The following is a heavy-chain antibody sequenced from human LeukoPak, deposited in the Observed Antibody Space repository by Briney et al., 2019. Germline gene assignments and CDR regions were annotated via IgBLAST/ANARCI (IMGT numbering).Heavy chain of an antibody. D-gene: IGHD6-19*01. Sequence: ASVKVSCKASGYTFIDYYIHWVRHAPGQGLEWMGWINPNSGGTNYAQKFQDRVTVTSDTSITTAYMELSRLRSDDTAVYYCARGGDSSGWYVDYWGQGSLVTVSS. J-gene: IGHJ4*02. CDR2: INPNSGGT. V-gene: IGHV1-2*02. CDR3: ARGGDSSGWYVDY. CDR1: GYTFIDYY.